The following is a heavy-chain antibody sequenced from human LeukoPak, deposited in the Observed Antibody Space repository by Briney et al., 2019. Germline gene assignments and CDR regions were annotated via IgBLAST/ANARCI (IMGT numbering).Heavy chain of an antibody. CDR3: ARDHPHYYDSSDNRAAFDI. Sequence: ASVKVSCKASGYTFTSYYMHWVRQAPGQGLEWMGIINPSGGSTSYAQKFQGRVTMTRDMSTSTVYMELSSLRSEDTAVYYCARDHPHYYDSSDNRAAFDIWGQGTMVTVSS. V-gene: IGHV1-46*01. J-gene: IGHJ3*02. CDR1: GYTFTSYY. D-gene: IGHD3-22*01. CDR2: INPSGGST.